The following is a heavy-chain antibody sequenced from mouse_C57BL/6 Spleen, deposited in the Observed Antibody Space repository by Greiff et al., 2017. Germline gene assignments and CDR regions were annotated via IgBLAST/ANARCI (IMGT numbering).Heavy chain of an antibody. Sequence: VQLQQSGAELVRLGASVKLSCKASGYTFTDYYINWVKQRPGQGLEWIARIYPGSGNTYYNEKFKGKATLTAEKSSSTAYMQLSSLTSEDSAVYFCARRHYYGSSYAMDYWGQGTSVTVSS. CDR2: IYPGSGNT. V-gene: IGHV1-76*01. CDR3: ARRHYYGSSYAMDY. CDR1: GYTFTDYY. J-gene: IGHJ4*01. D-gene: IGHD1-1*01.